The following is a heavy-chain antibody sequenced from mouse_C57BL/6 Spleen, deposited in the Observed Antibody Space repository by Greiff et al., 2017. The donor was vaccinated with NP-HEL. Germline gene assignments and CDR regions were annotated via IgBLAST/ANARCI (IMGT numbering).Heavy chain of an antibody. V-gene: IGHV1-26*01. Sequence: EVQLQQSGPELVKPGASVKISCKASGYTFTDYYMNWVKQSHGKSLEWIGDINPNNGGTSYNQKFKGKATLTVDKSSSTAYMELRRLTSEDSAVYYCAHYGRSYKGYWGQGTSVTVSS. J-gene: IGHJ4*01. CDR1: GYTFTDYY. D-gene: IGHD1-1*01. CDR3: AHYGRSYKGY. CDR2: INPNNGGT.